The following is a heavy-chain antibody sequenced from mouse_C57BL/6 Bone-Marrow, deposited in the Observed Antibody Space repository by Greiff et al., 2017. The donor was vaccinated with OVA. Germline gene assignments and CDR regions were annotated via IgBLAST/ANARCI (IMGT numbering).Heavy chain of an antibody. J-gene: IGHJ1*03. CDR2: INPSNGGT. Sequence: VQLQQPGTELVKPGASVKLSCKASGYTFTSYWMHWVKQRPGQGLEWIGNINPSNGGTNYNEKFKSKATLTVDKSSSTAYMQLSSLTSEDSAVYDCARSGTTAYWYFDVWGTGTTVTVSS. CDR1: GYTFTSYW. V-gene: IGHV1-53*01. D-gene: IGHD1-2*01. CDR3: ARSGTTAYWYFDV.